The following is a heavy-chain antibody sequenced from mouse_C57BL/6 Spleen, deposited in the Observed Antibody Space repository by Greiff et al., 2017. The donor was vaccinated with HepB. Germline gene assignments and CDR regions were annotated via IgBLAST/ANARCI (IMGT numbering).Heavy chain of an antibody. V-gene: IGHV1-59*01. Sequence: QVQLQQPGAELVRPGTSVKLSCKASGYTFTSYWMHWVKQRPGQGLEWIGVIDPSDSYTNYNQKFKGKATLTVDTSSSTAYMQLSSLTSEDSAVYYCARKGDYDDPSYAMDYWGQGTSVTVSS. D-gene: IGHD2-4*01. J-gene: IGHJ4*01. CDR3: ARKGDYDDPSYAMDY. CDR1: GYTFTSYW. CDR2: IDPSDSYT.